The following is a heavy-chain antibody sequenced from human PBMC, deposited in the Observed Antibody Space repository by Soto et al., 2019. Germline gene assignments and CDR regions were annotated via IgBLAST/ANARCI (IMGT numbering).Heavy chain of an antibody. CDR2: IPSDGSNK. CDR1: GFTFSSYA. D-gene: IGHD6-13*01. Sequence: GGSLRLSCAASGFTFSSYAMHWVRQAPGKGLEWAAVIPSDGSNKYYADSVKGRFTISRDNSKNPLYLQMNSLRAEDTAVYYCARPGDSSGWYFLFYYGMDFWGQGTTVTVSS. V-gene: IGHV3-30-3*01. J-gene: IGHJ6*02. CDR3: ARPGDSSGWYFLFYYGMDF.